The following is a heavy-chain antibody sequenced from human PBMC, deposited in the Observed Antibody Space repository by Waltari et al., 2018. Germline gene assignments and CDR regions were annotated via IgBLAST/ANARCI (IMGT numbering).Heavy chain of an antibody. Sequence: QVQLQQWGAGLLTPSETLSLTCPVYGGSSSGSYWSWIRQPPWNVLGWIGEINHSGSTNYNPSRKSRVTISVDTSKNQFSLKLSSVTAADTAVYYCARVPGAAAGTYDYWGQGTLVTVSS. D-gene: IGHD6-13*01. V-gene: IGHV4-34*01. CDR3: ARVPGAAAGTYDY. CDR1: GGSSSGSY. J-gene: IGHJ4*02. CDR2: INHSGST.